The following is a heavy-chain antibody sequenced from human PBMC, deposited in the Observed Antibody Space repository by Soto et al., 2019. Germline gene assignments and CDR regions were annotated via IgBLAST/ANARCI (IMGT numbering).Heavy chain of an antibody. CDR1: GGTFSSYT. CDR3: ARGGGIAVAATKPRTVYYGMDV. D-gene: IGHD6-19*01. V-gene: IGHV1-69*02. Sequence: SVKVSCKASGGTFSSYTISWVRQAPGQGLEWMGRIIPILGIANYAQKFQGRVTITADKSTSTAYMELSSLRSEDTAVYYCARGGGIAVAATKPRTVYYGMDVWGQGTTVTVSS. J-gene: IGHJ6*02. CDR2: IIPILGIA.